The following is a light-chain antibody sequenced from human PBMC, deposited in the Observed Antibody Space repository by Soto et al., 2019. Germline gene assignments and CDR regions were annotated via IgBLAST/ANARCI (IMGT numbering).Light chain of an antibody. CDR2: DVN. V-gene: IGLV2-14*03. J-gene: IGLJ2*01. Sequence: QSALTQPASVSGSPGQAITISSTGTSSNIGAYNYVSWYQQHPGKAPKIMIYDVNIRPSGVSNRFSGSKSGNTASLTISGLQAEDEADYYCTSWTTSTTMIFGGGTKLTVL. CDR1: SSNIGAYNY. CDR3: TSWTTSTTMI.